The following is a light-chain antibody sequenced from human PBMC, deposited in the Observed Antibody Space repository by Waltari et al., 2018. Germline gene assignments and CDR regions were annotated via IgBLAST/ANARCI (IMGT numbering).Light chain of an antibody. CDR1: QSIGSY. V-gene: IGKV1-39*01. CDR3: QQSYSGYT. Sequence: DIQMTQSPSSLSASVGDRVTITCRASQSIGSYLNWDQQKPGKAPKLLIYAASSLQSGVPSRFSGTGSGTDFTLTISSLQPEDFATYYCQQSYSGYTFGQGTKLEIK. J-gene: IGKJ2*01. CDR2: AAS.